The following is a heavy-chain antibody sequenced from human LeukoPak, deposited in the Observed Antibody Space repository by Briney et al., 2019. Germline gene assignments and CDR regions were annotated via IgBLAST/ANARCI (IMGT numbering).Heavy chain of an antibody. V-gene: IGHV4-59*01. D-gene: IGHD3-10*01. Sequence: SETLSLTCTVSGGSISTYYWSWIRQPPGKGLEWIGHIYYSGRTNYNPSLKSRVTISLDTSKNQFSLKLSSVTAADTAVYYCARKLWFGELLYYYYYMDVWGKGTTVTISS. CDR3: ARKLWFGELLYYYYYMDV. CDR2: IYYSGRT. CDR1: GGSISTYY. J-gene: IGHJ6*03.